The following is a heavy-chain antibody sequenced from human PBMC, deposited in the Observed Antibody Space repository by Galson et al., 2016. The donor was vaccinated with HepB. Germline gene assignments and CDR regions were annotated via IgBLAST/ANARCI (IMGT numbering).Heavy chain of an antibody. D-gene: IGHD3-3*01. J-gene: IGHJ6*02. CDR1: GFTFSDYY. CDR3: AKDLGFLEWLFSDSYYYYGMDV. CDR2: ISGSGGST. V-gene: IGHV3-23*01. Sequence: SLRLSCAASGFTFSDYYMSWIRQAPGKGLEWVSAISGSGGSTYYADSVKGRFTISRDNSKNTLYLQMNSLRAEDTAVYYCAKDLGFLEWLFSDSYYYYGMDVWGQGTTVTVSS.